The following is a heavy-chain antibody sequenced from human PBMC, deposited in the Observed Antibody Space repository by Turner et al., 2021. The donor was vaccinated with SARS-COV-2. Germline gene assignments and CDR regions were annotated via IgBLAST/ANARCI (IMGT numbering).Heavy chain of an antibody. CDR2: IIPVFGTA. CDR3: AKAQGEYGDYGGDY. CDR1: GGIFSTYA. D-gene: IGHD4-17*01. V-gene: IGHV1-69*01. J-gene: IGHJ4*02. Sequence: VQLVQSGDDVKKPGSSVKVSSKASGGIFSTYAISWVRQAPGQGLEWMGGIIPVFGTANYAQHCQGRVTITADESTSYLELSSLRSEDTAVYYCAKAQGEYGDYGGDYWGQGTLVTVSS.